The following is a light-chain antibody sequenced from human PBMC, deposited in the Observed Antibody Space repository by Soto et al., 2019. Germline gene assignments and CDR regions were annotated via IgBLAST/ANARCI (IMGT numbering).Light chain of an antibody. J-gene: IGLJ2*01. Sequence: QSALTQPASVSGSPGQSITISCTGTSSDVGGYNYVSWYQQHPGKAPKLIIYAVSNRPSGVSHRFSGSKSDNTASLAISGLQAEDEAEYYCSSYTSSTSVAFGGGTQLTVL. CDR2: AVS. V-gene: IGLV2-14*01. CDR3: SSYTSSTSVA. CDR1: SSDVGGYNY.